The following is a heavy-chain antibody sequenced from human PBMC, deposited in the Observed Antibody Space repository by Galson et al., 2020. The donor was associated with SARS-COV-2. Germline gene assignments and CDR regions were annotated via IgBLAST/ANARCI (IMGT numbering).Heavy chain of an antibody. D-gene: IGHD2-15*01. Sequence: GGSLRLSCAVSGFTFKDFWMSWVRQAPGKGLEWVANIRGDGSETNYVDSVKGRFSISRDNDVNSLYLQMNSLRVEDTATYYCTREGWQGGYWGQGTRVTVSS. CDR3: TREGWQGGY. CDR1: GFTFKDFW. J-gene: IGHJ4*02. V-gene: IGHV3-7*01. CDR2: IRGDGSET.